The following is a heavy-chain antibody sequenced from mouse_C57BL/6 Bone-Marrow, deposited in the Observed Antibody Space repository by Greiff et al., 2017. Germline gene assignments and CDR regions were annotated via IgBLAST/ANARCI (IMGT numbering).Heavy chain of an antibody. Sequence: EVKVVESGGGLVQPGGSMKLSCVASGFTFSNYWMNWVRQSPEKGLEWVAQIRLKSDNYATHYAESVKGRFTISRDDSKSSVYLQMNNLRAEDTGIYYCTSYGNYVDYAMDYWGQGTSVTVSS. CDR1: GFTFSNYW. CDR2: IRLKSDNYAT. D-gene: IGHD2-1*01. J-gene: IGHJ4*01. V-gene: IGHV6-3*01. CDR3: TSYGNYVDYAMDY.